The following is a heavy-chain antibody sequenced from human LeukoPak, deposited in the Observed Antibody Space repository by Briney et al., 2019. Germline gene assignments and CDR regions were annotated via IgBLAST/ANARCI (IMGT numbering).Heavy chain of an antibody. Sequence: PSETLSLTCTVSGGSISSSSYYWGWIRQPPGKGLEWIGSIYYSGSTYYNPSLKSRVTISVDTSKNQFSLKLSSVTAADTAVYYCARASSPSIAGFDYWGQGTLVTVSS. CDR3: ARASSPSIAGFDY. J-gene: IGHJ4*02. D-gene: IGHD6-6*01. CDR2: IYYSGST. CDR1: GGSISSSSYY. V-gene: IGHV4-39*01.